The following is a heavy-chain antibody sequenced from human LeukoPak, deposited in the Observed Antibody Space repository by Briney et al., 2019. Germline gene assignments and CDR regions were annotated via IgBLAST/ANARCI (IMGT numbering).Heavy chain of an antibody. V-gene: IGHV3-48*03. CDR1: GFTFSSYE. D-gene: IGHD3-22*01. CDR3: ARLDSSGFDY. J-gene: IGHJ4*02. CDR2: ISSSGRSI. Sequence: QSGGSLRLSCAASGFTFSSYEMNWVRQAPGKGLEWVSYISSSGRSIYYADSVEGRFTISRDNAKKSLYLQMNSLRAEDTAVYYCARLDSSGFDYWGQGTLVSVSS.